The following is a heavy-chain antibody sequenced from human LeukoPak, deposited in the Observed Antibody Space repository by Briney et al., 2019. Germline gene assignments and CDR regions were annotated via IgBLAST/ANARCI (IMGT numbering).Heavy chain of an antibody. Sequence: PGGSLRLSCAASGFTFSSYGIHWVRQAPGKGLEWVALIRYDGSNKYYADSVKGRFTISRDNAKNSLYLQMNSLRAEDTAVYYCARDPSSGWYLKGWFDPWGQGTLVTVSS. V-gene: IGHV3-30*02. J-gene: IGHJ5*02. CDR2: IRYDGSNK. D-gene: IGHD6-19*01. CDR3: ARDPSSGWYLKGWFDP. CDR1: GFTFSSYG.